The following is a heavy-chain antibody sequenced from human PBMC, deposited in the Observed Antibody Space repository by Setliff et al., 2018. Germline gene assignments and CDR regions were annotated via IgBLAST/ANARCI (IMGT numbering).Heavy chain of an antibody. Sequence: SETLSLTCTVSGDSISGDYWSWIRQPPGKGLEWIGFIHYSGSTNYNPSLKNRVTISLDTPKNQFSLRLSSVTAADTAVYYCARTRYGLGGRPYWGQGTLVTVS. V-gene: IGHV4-59*01. J-gene: IGHJ4*02. CDR3: ARTRYGLGGRPY. D-gene: IGHD2-15*01. CDR1: GDSISGDY. CDR2: IHYSGST.